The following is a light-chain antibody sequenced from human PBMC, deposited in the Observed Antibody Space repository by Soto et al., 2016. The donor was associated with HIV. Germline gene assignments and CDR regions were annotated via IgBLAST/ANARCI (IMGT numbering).Light chain of an antibody. CDR1: NIGSKN. Sequence: SYVLTQPPSVSVAPGKTAKITCGGNNIGSKNVHWYQQKPGQAPVLVVSDDSDRPSGIPERFSGSNSGNTATLSISRVEAGDEADYYCHVWDTSDVIFGGGTKLTVL. J-gene: IGLJ2*01. CDR3: HVWDTSDVI. V-gene: IGLV3-21*03. CDR2: DDS.